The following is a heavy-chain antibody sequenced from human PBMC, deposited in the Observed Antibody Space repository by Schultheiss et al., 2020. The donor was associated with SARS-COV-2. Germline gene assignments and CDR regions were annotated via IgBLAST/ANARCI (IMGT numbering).Heavy chain of an antibody. J-gene: IGHJ4*02. Sequence: GSLRLSCAVSGGSISSSNWWSWVRQPPGKGLEWIGSIYYSGSTYYNPSLKSRVTISVDTSKNQFSLKLSSVTAADTAVYYCARDPRTYYDFWSGYYRPDYFDYWGQGTLVTVSS. D-gene: IGHD3-3*01. CDR2: IYYSGST. V-gene: IGHV4-4*02. CDR3: ARDPRTYYDFWSGYYRPDYFDY. CDR1: GGSISSSNW.